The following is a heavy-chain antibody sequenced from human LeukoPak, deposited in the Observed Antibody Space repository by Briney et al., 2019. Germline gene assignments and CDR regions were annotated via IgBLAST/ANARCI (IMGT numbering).Heavy chain of an antibody. CDR2: INHSGST. CDR3: ARATGGDSYYYYMDV. Sequence: SETLSLTCAVYGGSFSGYYWSWIRQPPGKGLEWIGEINHSGSTNYNPSLKSRVTISVDTSKNQFSLKLTSVTAADTAVYYCARATGGDSYYYYMDVWGKGTTVTVS. J-gene: IGHJ6*03. CDR1: GGSFSGYY. V-gene: IGHV4-34*01. D-gene: IGHD2-21*02.